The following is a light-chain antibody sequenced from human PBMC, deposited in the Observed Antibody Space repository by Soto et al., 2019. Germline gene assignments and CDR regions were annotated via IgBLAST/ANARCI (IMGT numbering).Light chain of an antibody. J-gene: IGKJ4*01. V-gene: IGKV1-9*01. CDR2: EES. CDR3: QQVKTYPRT. Sequence: DMQLPQSPSFLSASVGDRVTITCRPSQAVPNNMAWYQQKPGKPPKLLIYEESTLHSGVPSRFSGRKSGTQFTLTIDSLQPEDFATYYCQQVKTYPRTFGGGTRWIS. CDR1: QAVPNN.